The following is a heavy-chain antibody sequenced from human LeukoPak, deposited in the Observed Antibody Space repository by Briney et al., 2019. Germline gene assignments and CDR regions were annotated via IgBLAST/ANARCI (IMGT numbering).Heavy chain of an antibody. J-gene: IGHJ4*02. CDR1: GGSISSSSYY. CDR2: IYYSGST. D-gene: IGHD5-18*01. Sequence: SETLSLTCTVSGGSISSSSYYWGWIRQPPGKGLEWIGSIYYSGSTYYNPSLKSRVTISVDASKNQFSLKLSSVTAADTAVYYCARQIDVDTAMDTFPFDYWGQGTLVTVSS. V-gene: IGHV4-39*01. CDR3: ARQIDVDTAMDTFPFDY.